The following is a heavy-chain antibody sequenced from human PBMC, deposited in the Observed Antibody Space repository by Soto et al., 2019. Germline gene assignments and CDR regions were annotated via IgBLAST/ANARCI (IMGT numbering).Heavy chain of an antibody. CDR1: GGSISSYY. CDR3: ARLITGTTLQFDD. V-gene: IGHV4-59*08. Sequence: PSETLSLTCTVSGGSISSYYWSWIRQPPGKGLEWIGYIYYSGSTNYNPSLKSRVTISVDTSKNQFSLKLSSVTAADTAVYYCARLITGTTLQFDDWGQGTLVTVSS. CDR2: IYYSGST. J-gene: IGHJ4*02. D-gene: IGHD1-7*01.